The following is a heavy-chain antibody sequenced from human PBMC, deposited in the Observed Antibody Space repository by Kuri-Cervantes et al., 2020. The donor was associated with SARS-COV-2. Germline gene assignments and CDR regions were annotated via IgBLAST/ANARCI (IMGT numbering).Heavy chain of an antibody. CDR3: ARYCTSISCESAIDF. CDR1: GFTFSSYW. V-gene: IGHV3-7*03. D-gene: IGHD2-2*01. Sequence: GESLKISCAASGFTFSSYWMTWVRQAPGKGLDWVANVRQDGRDKYYGDSVKGQFTISRDNTKNSLYLQMDSLTAEDTAVYYCARYCTSISCESAIDFWGQGTLVTVSS. CDR2: VRQDGRDK. J-gene: IGHJ4*02.